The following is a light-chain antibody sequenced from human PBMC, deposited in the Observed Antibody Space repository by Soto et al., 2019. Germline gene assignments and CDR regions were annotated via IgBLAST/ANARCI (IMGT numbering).Light chain of an antibody. CDR3: QTRGTGLWV. J-gene: IGLJ3*02. V-gene: IGLV4-69*01. CDR1: SGKSSYA. CDR2: VDSDGSH. Sequence: QLVVTQSPSASASLGASVKLTCTLSSGKSSYAIAWHQQQPEKGPRYLMKVDSDGSHSKGDGIPDRFSGSSSGTERYLTISALQSEDEADYYCQTRGTGLWVFGGGTKLTVL.